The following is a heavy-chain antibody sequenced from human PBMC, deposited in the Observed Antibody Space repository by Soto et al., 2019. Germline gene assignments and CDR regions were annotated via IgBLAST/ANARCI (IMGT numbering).Heavy chain of an antibody. J-gene: IGHJ4*02. Sequence: EAQLVESGGGLVQPGGSLRLSCAASGFTFSSNRMIWVRQAPGKGLEWVAKINQDGGVRYYVDSVKGRVISSRDNSKNSLYLQMNSLRAEDTAVYYCATVYQAYWGQGALVTVSS. CDR3: ATVYQAY. D-gene: IGHD3-16*02. V-gene: IGHV3-7*01. CDR2: INQDGGVR. CDR1: GFTFSSNR.